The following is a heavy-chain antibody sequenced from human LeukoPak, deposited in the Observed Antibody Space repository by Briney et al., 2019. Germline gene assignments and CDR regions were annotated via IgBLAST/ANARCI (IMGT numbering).Heavy chain of an antibody. J-gene: IGHJ4*02. CDR3: AKDKYYYDSSGSLDY. Sequence: GGSLRLSCAASGFTFSSYGMHWVRQAPGKGLEWVAFIRYDGSNKYYADSVKGRFTISRDNSKNTLYLQMNSLRAEDTAVYYCAKDKYYYDSSGSLDYWGQGTLVTVPS. CDR1: GFTFSSYG. CDR2: IRYDGSNK. D-gene: IGHD3-22*01. V-gene: IGHV3-30*02.